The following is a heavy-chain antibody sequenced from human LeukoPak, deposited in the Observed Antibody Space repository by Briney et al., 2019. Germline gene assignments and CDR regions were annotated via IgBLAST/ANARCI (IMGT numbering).Heavy chain of an antibody. CDR2: MYYTGRT. D-gene: IGHD5-18*01. Sequence: PSQSLSLAWSMAGASMDSNYCSWIRHPPGKWLELIGSMYYTGRTNYNPSLKSRATISLDMSRSHFSLNLNSVTAADTAVYYCTRVLPGGYSYGAADSWGQGTLGTVSS. J-gene: IGHJ4*02. V-gene: IGHV4-59*01. CDR3: TRVLPGGYSYGAADS. CDR1: GASMDSNY.